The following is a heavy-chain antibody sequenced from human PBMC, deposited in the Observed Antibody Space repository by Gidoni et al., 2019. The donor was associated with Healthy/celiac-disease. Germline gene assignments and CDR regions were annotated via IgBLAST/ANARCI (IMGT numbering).Heavy chain of an antibody. CDR2: MNPNSGNT. Sequence: QVQLVQSGAEVKKPGASVKVSCKASGDTFTSYAINWVRQATGQGLDWMGRMNPNSGNTGYAQKFQGRVTMTRNTSISTAYMELSSLRSEDTAVYYCARIRDAVAGVDYWGQGTLVTVSS. CDR1: GDTFTSYA. D-gene: IGHD6-19*01. CDR3: ARIRDAVAGVDY. V-gene: IGHV1-8*01. J-gene: IGHJ4*02.